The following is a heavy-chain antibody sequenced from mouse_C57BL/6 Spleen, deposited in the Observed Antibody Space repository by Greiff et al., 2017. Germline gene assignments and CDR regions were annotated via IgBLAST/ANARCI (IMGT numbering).Heavy chain of an antibody. J-gene: IGHJ4*01. D-gene: IGHD1-1*01. V-gene: IGHV1-9*01. CDR2: ILPGSGST. Sequence: VQLQESGAELMKPGASVKLSCKATGYTFPGYWIEWVKQRTGHGLEWIGEILPGSGSTTYNEKFKGKATFTADTSSNTAYMQRSSLTTEDSAIEDGARTSFYAMDYWGQGTSVTVSS. CDR3: ARTSFYAMDY. CDR1: GYTFPGYW.